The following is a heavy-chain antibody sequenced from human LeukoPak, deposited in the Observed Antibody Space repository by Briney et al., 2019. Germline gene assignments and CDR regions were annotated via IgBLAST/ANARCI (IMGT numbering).Heavy chain of an antibody. J-gene: IGHJ4*02. D-gene: IGHD5-12*01. CDR1: GGSMKSYY. Sequence: SETLSLTCTVSGGSMKSYYWSWIRQPPGKGLEWIGYIYYSGSTNYNPSLKSRVTISVDTSKNQFSLKLSSVTAADTAVYYCARGLEHSGYDSFCYFDYWGQGTLVTVSS. CDR3: ARGLEHSGYDSFCYFDY. V-gene: IGHV4-59*01. CDR2: IYYSGST.